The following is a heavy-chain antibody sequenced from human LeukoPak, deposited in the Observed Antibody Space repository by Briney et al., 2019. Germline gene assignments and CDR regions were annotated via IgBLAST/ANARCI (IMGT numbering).Heavy chain of an antibody. CDR2: IYTSGST. J-gene: IGHJ4*02. D-gene: IGHD6-19*01. CDR1: GGSISSYY. V-gene: IGHV4-4*07. CDR3: ARDRVAGKAPDY. Sequence: SETLSLTCTVSGGSISSYYWSWIRQPAGKGLEWIGRIYTSGSTNYNPSLKSRVTMSVDTSKNQFSLKLSSVTAGDTAVYYCARDRVAGKAPDYWGQGTLVTVSS.